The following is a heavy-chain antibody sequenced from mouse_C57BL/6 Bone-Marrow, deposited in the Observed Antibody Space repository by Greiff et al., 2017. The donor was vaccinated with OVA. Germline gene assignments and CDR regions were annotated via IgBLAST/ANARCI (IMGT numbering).Heavy chain of an antibody. Sequence: QVQLKQPGAELVKPGASVKVSCKASGYTFTSYWMHWVKQRPGQGLEWIGRIHPSDSDTNYNQKFKGKATLTVDKSSSTAYMQLSSLTSEDSAVYYCATTVVSSAWFAYWGQGTLVTVSA. CDR1: GYTFTSYW. J-gene: IGHJ3*01. D-gene: IGHD1-1*01. CDR3: ATTVVSSAWFAY. CDR2: IHPSDSDT. V-gene: IGHV1-74*01.